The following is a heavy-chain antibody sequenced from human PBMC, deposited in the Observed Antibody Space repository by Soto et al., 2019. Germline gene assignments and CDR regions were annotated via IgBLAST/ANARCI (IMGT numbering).Heavy chain of an antibody. V-gene: IGHV4-61*01. J-gene: IGHJ5*02. CDR3: ARDSSDCSGGSCYSRDWFDP. CDR1: GGSVSSGSYY. Sequence: SETLSLTCTVSGGSVSSGSYYWSWIRQPPGKGLEWIGYIYYSGSTNYNPSLKSRVTISVDTSKNQFSLKLSSVTAADTAVYYCARDSSDCSGGSCYSRDWFDPWGQGTLVTASS. D-gene: IGHD2-15*01. CDR2: IYYSGST.